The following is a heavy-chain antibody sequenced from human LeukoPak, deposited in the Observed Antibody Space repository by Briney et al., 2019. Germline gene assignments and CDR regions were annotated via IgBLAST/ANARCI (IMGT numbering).Heavy chain of an antibody. CDR3: ARAPYYYDSSGYFQH. Sequence: GGSLRLSCAASGFTFSSYEMNWVRQAPGKGLEWVSYISSSGSTMHYVDSVKGRFTTSRDNAKNSLYLQMNSLRAEDAAVYYCARAPYYYDSSGYFQHWGQGTLVTVSS. V-gene: IGHV3-48*03. D-gene: IGHD3-22*01. CDR2: ISSSGSTM. CDR1: GFTFSSYE. J-gene: IGHJ1*01.